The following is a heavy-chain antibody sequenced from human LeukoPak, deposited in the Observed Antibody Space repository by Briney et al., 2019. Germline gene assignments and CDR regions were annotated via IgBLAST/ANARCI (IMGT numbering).Heavy chain of an antibody. D-gene: IGHD1-7*01. V-gene: IGHV3-23*01. J-gene: IGHJ4*02. Sequence: GGSLRLSCAASGFTFSSYAMSWVRQAPGKGLEWVSTISGTGVSTYYADSVKGRFAISRDNSENTLYLQGNSLRAEDTAVYYCAKDERNWNYNLASQTYDWGQGTLVTVSS. CDR3: AKDERNWNYNLASQTYD. CDR1: GFTFSSYA. CDR2: ISGTGVST.